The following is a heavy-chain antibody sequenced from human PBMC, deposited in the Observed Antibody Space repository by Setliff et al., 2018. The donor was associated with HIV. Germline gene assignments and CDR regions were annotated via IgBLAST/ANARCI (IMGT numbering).Heavy chain of an antibody. CDR3: ARPQAVAGIIPYFDY. CDR1: GYTFTGYY. V-gene: IGHV1-2*02. J-gene: IGHJ4*02. CDR2: INPNSGGT. Sequence: ASVKVSCKASGYTFTGYYIHWVRQAPGQGLEWMGWINPNSGGTNYAQKFQGRVTMTRDTSISTAYMELSRLRSDDTAVYYCARPQAVAGIIPYFDYWGQGTLVTVSS. D-gene: IGHD6-19*01.